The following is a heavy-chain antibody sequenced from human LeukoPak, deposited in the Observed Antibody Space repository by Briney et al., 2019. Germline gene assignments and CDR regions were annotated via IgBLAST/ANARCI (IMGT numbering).Heavy chain of an antibody. Sequence: SETLSLTCTVSGGSISSYYWGWIRQPPGKGLEWIGNIYYGENTYYNPSLKSRVTISIDTSNNQFYLKLSSLTAADTAVYYCARRDDSSGYHKIFDYWGQGTLVTVSS. D-gene: IGHD3-22*01. V-gene: IGHV4-39*01. J-gene: IGHJ4*02. CDR3: ARRDDSSGYHKIFDY. CDR2: IYYGENT. CDR1: GGSISSYY.